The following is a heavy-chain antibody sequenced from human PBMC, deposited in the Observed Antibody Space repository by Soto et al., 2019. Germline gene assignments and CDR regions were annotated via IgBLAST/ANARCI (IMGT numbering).Heavy chain of an antibody. Sequence: PSETLSLTCAVSGGSISSSNWWSWVRQPPGKGLEWIGEIYHSGSTNYNPSLKSRVTISVDKSKNQFSLNLSSVTAADTAVYYCARGSIYSNYVYYYYGMDVWGQGTTVTVSS. CDR1: GGSISSSNW. CDR3: ARGSIYSNYVYYYYGMDV. J-gene: IGHJ6*02. D-gene: IGHD4-4*01. V-gene: IGHV4-4*02. CDR2: IYHSGST.